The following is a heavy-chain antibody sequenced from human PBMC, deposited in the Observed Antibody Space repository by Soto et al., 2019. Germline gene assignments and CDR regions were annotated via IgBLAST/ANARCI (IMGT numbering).Heavy chain of an antibody. CDR2: VSHDGRNT. CDR1: GFTFSDYA. J-gene: IGHJ4*02. CDR3: GKGARQWLVTSDFNY. Sequence: VQLVESGGGVVQPGRSLRLSCAASGFTFSDYAMHWVRQAPGKGLEWVAVVSHDGRNTHYAESVKGRFTISRDTSKNTVSLEKTSLRAENTAVYYDGKGARQWLVTSDFNYWGQGALVTVSS. D-gene: IGHD6-19*01. V-gene: IGHV3-30*18.